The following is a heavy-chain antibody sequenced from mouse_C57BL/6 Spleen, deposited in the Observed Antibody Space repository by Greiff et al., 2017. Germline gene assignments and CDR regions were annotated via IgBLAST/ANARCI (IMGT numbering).Heavy chain of an antibody. Sequence: EVKLQESGPGLVKPSQSLSLTCSVTGYSITSGYYWNWIRQFPGNKLEWMGYISYDGSNNYNPSLKNRISITRDTSKNQFFLKLNSVTTEDTATYYCARGNYGRGAMDYWGQGTSVTVSS. D-gene: IGHD2-1*01. J-gene: IGHJ4*01. CDR3: ARGNYGRGAMDY. V-gene: IGHV3-6*01. CDR1: GYSITSGYY. CDR2: ISYDGSN.